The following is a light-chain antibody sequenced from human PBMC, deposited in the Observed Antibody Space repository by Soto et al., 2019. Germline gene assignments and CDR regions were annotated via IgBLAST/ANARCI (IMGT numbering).Light chain of an antibody. V-gene: IGKV1-5*01. CDR2: HAS. CDR1: QTINNW. Sequence: DIQMTQSPSTLSASIGDRVTITCRASQTINNWLAWYQQKPGKAPNLLVYHASNLETGVPSRFSGSAFGTEFTLTISSLQPDDFATYYCQHDNSYPWTF. J-gene: IGKJ1*01. CDR3: QHDNSYPWT.